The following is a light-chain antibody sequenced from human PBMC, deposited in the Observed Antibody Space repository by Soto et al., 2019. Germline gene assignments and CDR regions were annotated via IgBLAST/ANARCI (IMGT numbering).Light chain of an antibody. V-gene: IGKV1-39*01. CDR3: QQSYTTPWT. CDR1: QSISNY. J-gene: IGKJ1*01. Sequence: DIQMTQSPSSLSTSVGDRVTITCRASQSISNYLNWYQQKPGRVPKLLIYAASSLQSGVTSRFSGSGSGTDFTLTISSLQPEDFATYYCQQSYTTPWTFGQGTKVEIK. CDR2: AAS.